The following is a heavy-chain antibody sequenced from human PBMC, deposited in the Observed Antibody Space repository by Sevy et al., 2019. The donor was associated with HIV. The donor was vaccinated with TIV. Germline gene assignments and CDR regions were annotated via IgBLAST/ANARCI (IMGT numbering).Heavy chain of an antibody. V-gene: IGHV3-9*01. Sequence: GWSLRLSCAASGFTFDDYAMHWVRQAPGKGLEWVSGISWNSGSIGYADSVKGRFTISRDNAKNSLYLQMNSLRAEDTALYYCAKDIGAYYYYYMDVWGKGTTVTVSS. CDR2: ISWNSGSI. J-gene: IGHJ6*03. CDR3: AKDIGAYYYYYMDV. CDR1: GFTFDDYA.